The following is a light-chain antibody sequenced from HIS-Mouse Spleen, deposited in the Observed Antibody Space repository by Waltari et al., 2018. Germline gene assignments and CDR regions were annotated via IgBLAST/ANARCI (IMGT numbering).Light chain of an antibody. V-gene: IGLV2-23*01. CDR1: SSDVGRYNL. CDR2: EGS. J-gene: IGLJ3*02. Sequence: QSALTQPASVSGSPGQSITISCTGTSSDVGRYNLVSWYQQHPGKAPKLMIYEGSTRPSGVSNRFSGSKSGNTASLTISGLQAEDEADYYCCSYAGSSTEFGGGTKLTVL. CDR3: CSYAGSSTE.